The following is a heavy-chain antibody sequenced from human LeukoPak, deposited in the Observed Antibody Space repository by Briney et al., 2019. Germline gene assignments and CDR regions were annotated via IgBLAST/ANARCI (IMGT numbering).Heavy chain of an antibody. Sequence: ASVKVSCKASGGTFSSYAISWVRQAPGQGLEWMGGIIPIFGTANYAQKLQGRVTITADESTSTAYMELSSLRSEDTAVYYCARVGLGDYYLSYWGQGTLVTVSS. CDR3: ARVGLGDYYLSY. D-gene: IGHD2-21*02. V-gene: IGHV1-69*13. J-gene: IGHJ4*02. CDR1: GGTFSSYA. CDR2: IIPIFGTA.